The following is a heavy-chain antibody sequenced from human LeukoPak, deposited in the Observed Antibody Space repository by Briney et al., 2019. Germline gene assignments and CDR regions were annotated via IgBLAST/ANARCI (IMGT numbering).Heavy chain of an antibody. CDR2: IYYSGTT. D-gene: IGHD2/OR15-2a*01. CDR3: ARGGVYVPFDS. V-gene: IGHV4-30-4*08. CDR1: GGSISGYH. Sequence: KPSETLSLTCNVSGGSISGYHWSWIRQPPGKGLEWLGYIYYSGTTYSNPSLKSRVTISVDTSKNQFSLKLSSVTAADTAVYYCARGGVYVPFDSWGQGTLVTVSS. J-gene: IGHJ4*02.